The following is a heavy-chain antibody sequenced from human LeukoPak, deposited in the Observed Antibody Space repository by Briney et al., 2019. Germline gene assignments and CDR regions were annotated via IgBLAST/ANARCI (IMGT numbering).Heavy chain of an antibody. J-gene: IGHJ4*02. Sequence: PSETLSLTCTVSGGSISSHYWTWIRQSPGKGLEWIGFIYYSGSTYYDPSLESRVSISVDTSKNQFSLKLTSVTAADTAVYYCANQKDSSSFVDYWGQGTLVTVSS. CDR3: ANQKDSSSFVDY. CDR1: GGSISSHY. CDR2: IYYSGST. D-gene: IGHD6-6*01. V-gene: IGHV4-59*06.